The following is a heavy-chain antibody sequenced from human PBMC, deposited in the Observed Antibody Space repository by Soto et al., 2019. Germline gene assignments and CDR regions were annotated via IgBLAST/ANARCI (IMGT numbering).Heavy chain of an antibody. CDR3: GRGFGYCSGGSCYPYYFDY. Sequence: GGSLRLSCAASGFTVSSNYMSWVRQAPGKGLEWVSVIYSGGSTYYADSVKGRFTISRHNSKNTLYLQMNSLRAEDTAVYYCGRGFGYCSGGSCYPYYFDYWGQGTLVTVSS. D-gene: IGHD2-15*01. CDR1: GFTVSSNY. J-gene: IGHJ4*02. CDR2: IYSGGST. V-gene: IGHV3-53*04.